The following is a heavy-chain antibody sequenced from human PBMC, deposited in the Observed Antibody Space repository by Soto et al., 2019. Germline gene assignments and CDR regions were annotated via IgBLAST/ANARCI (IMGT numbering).Heavy chain of an antibody. CDR2: ISGSGGST. D-gene: IGHD3-10*01. CDR1: GFTFSSYA. Sequence: GGSLRLSCAASGFTFSSYAMSWVRQAPGKGLEWVSAISGSGGSTYYADSVKGRFTISRDNSKNTLYLQMNSLRAEDTAVYYCAKAPLLLWFGELYMAYGMDVWGQGTTVTVSS. J-gene: IGHJ6*02. CDR3: AKAPLLLWFGELYMAYGMDV. V-gene: IGHV3-23*01.